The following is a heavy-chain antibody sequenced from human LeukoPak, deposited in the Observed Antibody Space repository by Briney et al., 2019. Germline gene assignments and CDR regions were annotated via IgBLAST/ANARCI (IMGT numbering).Heavy chain of an antibody. D-gene: IGHD3-16*01. Sequence: GGSLRLSCAASGFTFDDYAMHWVRQAPGKGLEWVSGISWNSGSIGYADSVKGRFTISRDNAKNSLYLQMNSLRAEDTALYYCAKDIRQYTGGVLDYYYYYGMDVWGQGTTVTVSS. CDR2: ISWNSGSI. CDR3: AKDIRQYTGGVLDYYYYYGMDV. V-gene: IGHV3-9*01. J-gene: IGHJ6*02. CDR1: GFTFDDYA.